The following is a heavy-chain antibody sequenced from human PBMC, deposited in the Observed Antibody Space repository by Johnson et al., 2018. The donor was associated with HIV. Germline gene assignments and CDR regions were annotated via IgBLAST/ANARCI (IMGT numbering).Heavy chain of an antibody. V-gene: IGHV3-7*01. CDR1: GFTFSSHW. D-gene: IGHD6-19*01. CDR3: ARAVPPPLGSSGWIDTFDI. Sequence: VQLVESGGGLVQPGGSLRLSCAASGFTFSSHWMSWVRQAPGKGLEWVANIKQAGSEKYYVDSVKGRFSISRDNAKNSLYLQMNSLTAEDTAVYYCARAVPPPLGSSGWIDTFDIWGQGTMVTVSS. J-gene: IGHJ3*02. CDR2: IKQAGSEK.